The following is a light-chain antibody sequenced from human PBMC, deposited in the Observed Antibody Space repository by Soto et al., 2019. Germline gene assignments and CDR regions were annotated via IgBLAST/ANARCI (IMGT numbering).Light chain of an antibody. J-gene: IGLJ2*01. Sequence: QSALIQPASVSGSPGQSITISCTGTSRDVGGSNYVSWYQHHPHRAPKLLIYEVSYWPSGVSSRFSGSKSGNTASLTISGLQAEDDADYYCSSYTSINTLEVFGVGTKLTVL. CDR1: SRDVGGSNY. V-gene: IGLV2-14*01. CDR2: EVS. CDR3: SSYTSINTLEV.